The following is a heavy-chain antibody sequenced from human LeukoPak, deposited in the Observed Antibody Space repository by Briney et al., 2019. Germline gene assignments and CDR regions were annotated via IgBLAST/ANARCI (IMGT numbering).Heavy chain of an antibody. CDR2: ISSNGGST. D-gene: IGHD5-12*01. V-gene: IGHV3-64D*06. CDR1: GFTFSRYA. CDR3: VKDGGYSGYETFGY. J-gene: IGHJ4*02. Sequence: GGSLRLSCSASGFTFSRYAMHWVRQAPGKGLEYVSAISSNGGSTYYADSVKGRFTISRDNSKNTLYLQMSGLRAEDTAVYYCVKDGGYSGYETFGYWGQGTLVTVSS.